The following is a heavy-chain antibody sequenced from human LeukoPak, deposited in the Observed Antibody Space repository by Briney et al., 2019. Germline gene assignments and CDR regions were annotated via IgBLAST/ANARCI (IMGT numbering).Heavy chain of an antibody. V-gene: IGHV1-18*01. CDR3: ARDRGADCGGDCYWL. J-gene: IGHJ4*02. CDR2: ISAYNGNT. CDR1: GGTFSSYA. D-gene: IGHD2-21*01. Sequence: GASVKVSCKASGGTFSSYAISWVRQAPGQGLEWMGWISAYNGNTNYAQKLQGRVTMTTDTSTSTAYMELRSLRSDDTAVYYCARDRGADCGGDCYWLWGQGTLVTVSS.